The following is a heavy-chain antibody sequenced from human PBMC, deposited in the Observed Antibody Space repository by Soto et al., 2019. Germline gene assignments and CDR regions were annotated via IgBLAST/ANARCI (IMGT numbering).Heavy chain of an antibody. CDR1: GFTFSSYA. CDR3: AKAEWELLGYYYGMDV. J-gene: IGHJ6*02. V-gene: IGHV3-23*01. D-gene: IGHD1-26*01. Sequence: EVQLLESGGGLVQPGGSLRLSCAASGFTFSSYAMSWVRQAPGKGLEWVSAISGSGGSTYYADSVKGRFTISRDNSKNTLYVQMNSLRAEDTAVYYCAKAEWELLGYYYGMDVWGQGTTVTVSS. CDR2: ISGSGGST.